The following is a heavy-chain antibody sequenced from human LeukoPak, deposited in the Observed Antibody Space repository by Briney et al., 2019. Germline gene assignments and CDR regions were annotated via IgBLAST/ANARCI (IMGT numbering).Heavy chain of an antibody. CDR1: GFTFSSYS. D-gene: IGHD1-26*01. CDR3: ARDSYSLPLTFHDY. V-gene: IGHV3-48*04. J-gene: IGHJ4*02. CDR2: ISSSSSTI. Sequence: GGSLRLSCAASGFTFSSYSMNWVRQAPGKGLEWVSYISSSSSTIYYADSVKGRFTISRDNAKNSLYLQMNSLRAEDTAVYYCARDSYSLPLTFHDYWGQGTLVTVSS.